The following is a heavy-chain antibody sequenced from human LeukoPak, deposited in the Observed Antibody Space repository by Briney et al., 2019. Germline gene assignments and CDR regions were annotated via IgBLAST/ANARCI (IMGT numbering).Heavy chain of an antibody. D-gene: IGHD2-21*02. CDR3: ARVEGGTASPSD. J-gene: IGHJ4*02. V-gene: IGHV1-2*02. CDR1: GYTFTGYY. CDR2: INPNSGGT. Sequence: ASVKVSCKASGYTFTGYYMHWVRQAPGQGLEWMGWINPNSGGTNYAQKFQGRVTMARDTSISTAYMELSGLTSDDTALYYCARVEGGTASPSDWGQGTLVTVSS.